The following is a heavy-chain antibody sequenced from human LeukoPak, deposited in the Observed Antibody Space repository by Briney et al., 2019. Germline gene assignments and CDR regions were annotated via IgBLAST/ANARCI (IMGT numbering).Heavy chain of an antibody. CDR3: ARGEGSSASLDY. V-gene: IGHV4-34*01. CDR1: GGSFSGHY. CDR2: VNHSGST. Sequence: SETLSLTCAVYGGSFSGHYWSWIRQPPGKGLEWIGDVNHSGSTNYNPSLKSRVTISVDRSKNQFSLKLSSVTAADTAVYYCARGEGSSASLDYWGQGTLVTVSS. D-gene: IGHD2-15*01. J-gene: IGHJ4*02.